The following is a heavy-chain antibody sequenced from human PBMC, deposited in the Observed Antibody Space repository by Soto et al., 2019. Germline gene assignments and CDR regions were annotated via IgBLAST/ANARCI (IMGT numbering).Heavy chain of an antibody. CDR3: ARDRGPPRYLYYGMDV. CDR2: IKQDGSGE. CDR1: GFTFSTYW. J-gene: IGHJ6*02. Sequence: GGSLRLSCAASGFTFSTYWMSWVRQAPGKGLEWVGNIKQDGSGENYVDSVKGRFTISRDNANHSLYLQMNSLRAEDTAVYYCARDRGPPRYLYYGMDVWGQGXTVTV. V-gene: IGHV3-7*01. D-gene: IGHD3-10*01.